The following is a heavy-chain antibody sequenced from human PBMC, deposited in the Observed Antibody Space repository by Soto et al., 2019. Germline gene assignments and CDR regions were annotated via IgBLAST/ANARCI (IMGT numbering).Heavy chain of an antibody. CDR1: GGSFSGYY. CDR3: AREFWSGYPEDENWFDP. CDR2: INHSGST. J-gene: IGHJ5*02. D-gene: IGHD3-3*01. V-gene: IGHV4-34*01. Sequence: SETLSLSCAVYGGSFSGYYWSWIRQPPGKGLEWIGEINHSGSTNYNPSLKSRVTISVDTSKNQFSLKLSSVTAADTAVYYCAREFWSGYPEDENWFDPWGQGTLVTVSS.